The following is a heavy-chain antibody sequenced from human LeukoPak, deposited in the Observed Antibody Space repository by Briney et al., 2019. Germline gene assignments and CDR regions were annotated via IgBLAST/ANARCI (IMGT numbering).Heavy chain of an antibody. Sequence: PGGSLRLSCAASGFTFSNYVMGWVRQDPGKGLQWVSIINGSGSFTSYADSVKGRLTISRDNSKNTLYLQMNSLRAEDTAVYYCAKDSRGGAGTTAYWGQGTLVTVSS. CDR2: INGSGSFT. J-gene: IGHJ4*02. V-gene: IGHV3-23*01. D-gene: IGHD6-19*01. CDR1: GFTFSNYV. CDR3: AKDSRGGAGTTAY.